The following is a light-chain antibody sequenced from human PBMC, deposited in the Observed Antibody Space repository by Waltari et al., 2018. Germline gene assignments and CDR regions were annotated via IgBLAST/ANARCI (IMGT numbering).Light chain of an antibody. V-gene: IGKV1-33*01. CDR1: QDITIY. CDR3: QVSFHFPLT. Sequence: DIQMTQSPSSLAASVLDRVTITCQARQDITIYLNWYQQKPGKAPKLLIYDTSKLETGVPSRFSGSGSGTHFTFTISSLQPEDIATYYCQVSFHFPLTFGGGTKLEIK. J-gene: IGKJ4*01. CDR2: DTS.